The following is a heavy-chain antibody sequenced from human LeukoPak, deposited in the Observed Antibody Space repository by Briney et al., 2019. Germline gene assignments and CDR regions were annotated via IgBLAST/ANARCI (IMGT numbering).Heavy chain of an antibody. D-gene: IGHD1-14*01. CDR2: INPNSGGT. CDR3: AGTTLREYYYYGMDV. V-gene: IGHV1-2*02. Sequence: EASVKVSCKASGYTFTGYYMHWVRQAPGQGLEWMGWINPNSGGTNYAQKFQGRVTMTRDTSISTAYMELSRLRSDDTAVYYCAGTTLREYYYYGMDVWGQGTTVTVSS. J-gene: IGHJ6*02. CDR1: GYTFTGYY.